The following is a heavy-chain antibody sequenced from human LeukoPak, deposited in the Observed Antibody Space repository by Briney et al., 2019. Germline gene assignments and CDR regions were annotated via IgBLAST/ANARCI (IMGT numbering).Heavy chain of an antibody. CDR1: GYSISSGYY. CDR2: IYHSGST. D-gene: IGHD3-10*01. Sequence: SETLSLTCTVSGYSISSGYYWGWIRQPPGKGLEWIGSIYHSGSTYYNPSLKSRVTISVDTSKNQSSLKLSSVTAADTAVYYCARVLKSGWYYYMDVWGKGTTVTVSS. V-gene: IGHV4-38-2*02. CDR3: ARVLKSGWYYYMDV. J-gene: IGHJ6*03.